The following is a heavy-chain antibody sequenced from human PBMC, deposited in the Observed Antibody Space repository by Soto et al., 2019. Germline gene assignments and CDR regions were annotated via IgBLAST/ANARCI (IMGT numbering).Heavy chain of an antibody. V-gene: IGHV4-59*01. CDR2: IYYSGST. CDR3: ARVDSSGYYYADTSWAFDS. J-gene: IGHJ3*02. D-gene: IGHD3-22*01. Sequence: SETLSLTCTASGGSISSYYWSWIRQPPGKGLEWIGYIYYSGSTNYNPSLKSRGTISVDTSKNQFSLKLSSVTAADTAVYYCARVDSSGYYYADTSWAFDSWGQGTMVTVSS. CDR1: GGSISSYY.